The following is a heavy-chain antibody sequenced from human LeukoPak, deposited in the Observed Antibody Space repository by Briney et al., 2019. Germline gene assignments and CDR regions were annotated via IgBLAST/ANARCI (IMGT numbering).Heavy chain of an antibody. CDR1: GGTFSSYA. CDR3: ARDDEAVTTWLLGYYGMDV. CDR2: IIPILGIA. V-gene: IGHV1-69*04. Sequence: SVKVSCKASGGTFSSYAISWVRQAPGQGLEWMGRIIPILGIANYAQKFQGRVTITADKSTSTAYMELSSLRSEDTAVYYCARDDEAVTTWLLGYYGMDVWGQGTTVTVSS. D-gene: IGHD4-11*01. J-gene: IGHJ6*02.